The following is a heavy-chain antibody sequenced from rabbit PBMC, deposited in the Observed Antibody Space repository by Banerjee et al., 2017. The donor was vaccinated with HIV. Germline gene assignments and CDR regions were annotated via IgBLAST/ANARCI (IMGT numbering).Heavy chain of an antibody. V-gene: IGHV1S40*01. CDR2: INSNTGNT. CDR3: AREGGGYYFNL. Sequence: KGLEWIACINSNTGNTVYASWAKGPFTISKTSSTTVALQMTSLTAADTATYFCAREGGGYYFNLWGPGTLVTVS. D-gene: IGHD1-1*01. J-gene: IGHJ4*01.